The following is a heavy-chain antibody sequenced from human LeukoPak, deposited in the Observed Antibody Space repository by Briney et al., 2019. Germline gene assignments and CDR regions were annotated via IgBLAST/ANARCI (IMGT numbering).Heavy chain of an antibody. CDR2: ISASGDST. D-gene: IGHD3-10*01. CDR3: AIDRGWYSTC. V-gene: IGHV3-23*01. Sequence: GGSLRLSCEASGFTFSSYAMSWVRQAPGKGLEWVTAISASGDSTFYVDSVKGRFTISRDSSKNTLFLQMNSLSAEDTAVYYCAIDRGWYSTCGGQGTLVTVSS. CDR1: GFTFSSYA. J-gene: IGHJ4*02.